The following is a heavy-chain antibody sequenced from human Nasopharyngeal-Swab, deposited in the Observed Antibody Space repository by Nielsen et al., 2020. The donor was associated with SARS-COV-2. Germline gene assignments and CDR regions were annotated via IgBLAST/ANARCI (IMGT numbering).Heavy chain of an antibody. J-gene: IGHJ6*02. CDR3: ASPTVIVVAAYYYYGMDV. D-gene: IGHD3-22*01. CDR1: GFTFSSYS. V-gene: IGHV3-48*01. Sequence: GESLKISCAASGFTFSSYSMNWVRQAPGKGLEWVSYISSSSSTIYYADSVKGRFTISRDNAKNSLYLQMNSLRAEDTAVYYCASPTVIVVAAYYYYGMDVWGQGTTVTVSS. CDR2: ISSSSSTI.